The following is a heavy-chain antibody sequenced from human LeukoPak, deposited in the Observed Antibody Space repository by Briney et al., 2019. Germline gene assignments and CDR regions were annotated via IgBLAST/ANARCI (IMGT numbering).Heavy chain of an antibody. CDR1: GFIFSNV. CDR2: ISVGGGDT. J-gene: IGHJ4*02. V-gene: IGHV3-23*01. CDR3: AKLNLGEMAYFDS. Sequence: GGSLRLSCEASGFIFSNVMGWVRQAPGKGLEWVSGISVGGGDTFTADSVKGRFTITRENSKNTLYLQMMGLRVEDTAIYYCAKLNLGEMAYFDSWGQGILVTVSS. D-gene: IGHD2-21*01.